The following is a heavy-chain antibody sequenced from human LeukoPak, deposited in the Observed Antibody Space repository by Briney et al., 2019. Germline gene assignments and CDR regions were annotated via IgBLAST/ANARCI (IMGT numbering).Heavy chain of an antibody. V-gene: IGHV3-30*01. CDR2: ISYDGSNK. Sequence: GALRLSCAASGFTFSSYAMHWVRQAPGKGLEWVAVISYDGSNKYYADSVKGRFTISRDNSKNTLYLQMNSLRAEDTAVCYCARESGRFPDLDYWGQGTLVTVSS. CDR3: ARESGRFPDLDY. J-gene: IGHJ4*02. D-gene: IGHD3-3*01. CDR1: GFTFSSYA.